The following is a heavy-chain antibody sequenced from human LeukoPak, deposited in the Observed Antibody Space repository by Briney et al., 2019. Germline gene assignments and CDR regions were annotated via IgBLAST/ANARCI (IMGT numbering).Heavy chain of an antibody. CDR2: MNPSSGNT. D-gene: IGHD4-17*01. CDR3: SRGPSGTRMTCLYLCDP. J-gene: IGHJ5*02. V-gene: IGHV1-8*01. CDR1: GYTFSNYD. Sequence: GSVKVSCKASGYTFSNYDINWVRQATGRGLEWMGWMNPSSGNTDYAQKFQDRVTITRNTTISTAYMQLNSLKAEDTAVYDCSRGPSGTRMTCLYLCDPWGEGALVTVSS.